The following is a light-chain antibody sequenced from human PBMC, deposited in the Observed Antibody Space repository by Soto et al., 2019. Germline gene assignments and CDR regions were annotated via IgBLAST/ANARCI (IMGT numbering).Light chain of an antibody. V-gene: IGKV3-20*01. CDR1: QSVSSSY. CDR3: QQYGSS. J-gene: IGKJ1*01. Sequence: VLTQSPGTLSLSPGERATLSCRASQSVSSSYLAWYQQKPGQAPRLLIYGASSRATGIPDRFSGSGSGKDFTLTISRLEPEDFAVYYCQQYGSSFGQGTKVDIK. CDR2: GAS.